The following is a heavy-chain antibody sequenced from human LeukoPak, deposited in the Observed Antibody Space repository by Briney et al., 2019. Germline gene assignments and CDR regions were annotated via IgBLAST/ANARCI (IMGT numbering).Heavy chain of an antibody. CDR1: GFTFNNYA. CDR3: ARDGGEQLVGPFDY. V-gene: IGHV3-23*01. CDR2: ISGSGTDT. Sequence: GGSLRLSCAVSGFTFNNYAMNWVRQAPGRGLEWVSGISGSGTDTYYADSVKGRFTISRDNSKNTLYLQMNSLRAEDTAVYYCARDGGEQLVGPFDYWGQGTLVTVSS. D-gene: IGHD6-6*01. J-gene: IGHJ4*02.